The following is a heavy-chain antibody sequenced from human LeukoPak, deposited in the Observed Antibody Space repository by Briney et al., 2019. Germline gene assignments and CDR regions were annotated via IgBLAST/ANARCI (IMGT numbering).Heavy chain of an antibody. CDR1: GGSISSSTYS. J-gene: IGHJ3*02. CDR3: ARDGTYYYAFDI. CDR2: IYYNGTT. Sequence: SETLSLTCAVSGGSISSSTYSWSWIRQPPGKGLEWIGYIYYNGTTYYNPSLKSRVTISVDTSKNQFSPKLSSVTAADTAVYYCARDGTYYYAFDIWGQGTMVTVSS. D-gene: IGHD3-10*01. V-gene: IGHV4-30-4*07.